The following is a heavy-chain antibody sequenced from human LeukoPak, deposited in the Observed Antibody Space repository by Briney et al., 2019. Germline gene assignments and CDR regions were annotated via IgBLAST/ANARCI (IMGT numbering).Heavy chain of an antibody. CDR2: IYTSGST. J-gene: IGHJ3*02. V-gene: IGHV4-61*02. CDR3: ARDYPVVPYYYDSSGYYPGI. CDR1: GGAISSGSYY. Sequence: SQTLSLTCTVSGGAISSGSYYWSWIRQPAGKGLEWIGRIYTSGSTNYNPSLKSRVTISVAPSKNQFSLKLSSVTAADTAVYYCARDYPVVPYYYDSSGYYPGIWGQGTMVIVSS. D-gene: IGHD3-22*01.